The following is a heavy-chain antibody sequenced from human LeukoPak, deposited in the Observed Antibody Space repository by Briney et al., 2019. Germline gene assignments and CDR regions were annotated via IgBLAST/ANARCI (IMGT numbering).Heavy chain of an antibody. V-gene: IGHV3-30-3*01. CDR1: GFTFSTSA. D-gene: IGHD6-19*01. J-gene: IGHJ4*02. CDR2: ISYDGANK. CDR3: ASSRSGWIYFDY. Sequence: GGSLRLSRAASGFTFSTSAVHWVRQAPGKGLEWVAVISYDGANKYYADSVKGRFTISRDNSKKTLYLQMSSLRVEDTAVYYCASSRSGWIYFDYWGQGTLVTVSS.